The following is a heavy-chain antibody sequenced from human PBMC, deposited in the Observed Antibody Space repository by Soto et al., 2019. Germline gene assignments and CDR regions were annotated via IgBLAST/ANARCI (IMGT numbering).Heavy chain of an antibody. V-gene: IGHV2-70*11. D-gene: IGHD1-26*01. CDR2: IDWDDDK. CDR1: GFSLSTNGMC. CDR3: AFGSAILDY. J-gene: IGHJ4*02. Sequence: VSGPTLVNPTETLTLTCTLSGFSLSTNGMCVTWIRQPPGKALEWLARIDWDDDKYYSTSLRTRLTISKDTSKNQVVLKVTDMDPVDTAIYYCAFGSAILDYWGQGSLVTVSS.